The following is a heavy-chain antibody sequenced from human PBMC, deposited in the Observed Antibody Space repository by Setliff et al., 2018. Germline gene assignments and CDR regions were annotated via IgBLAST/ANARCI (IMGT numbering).Heavy chain of an antibody. J-gene: IGHJ4*02. Sequence: SETLSLTCAVYGGSFSNYYWSWIRQPAGKGLEWIGHIYIGGSANYNPSLKSRVTMSIDTSKNQFSLTLTSVTAADTAVYYCARVGDRDGYSFLLDYWGQGTPVTVSS. CDR3: ARVGDRDGYSFLLDY. CDR2: IYIGGSA. D-gene: IGHD3-10*01. V-gene: IGHV4-59*10. CDR1: GGSFSNYY.